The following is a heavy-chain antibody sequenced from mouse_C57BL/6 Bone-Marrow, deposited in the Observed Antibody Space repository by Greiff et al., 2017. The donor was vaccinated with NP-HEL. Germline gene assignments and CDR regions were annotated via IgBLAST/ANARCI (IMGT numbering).Heavy chain of an antibody. Sequence: QVQLKESGPELVKPGASVKLSCKASGYTFTSYDINWVKQRPGQGLEWIGWIYPRDGSTKYNEKFKGKATLTVDTSSSTAYMELHSLTSEDSAVYFCARDYYGSSLYWYFDVWGTGTTVTVSS. D-gene: IGHD1-1*01. V-gene: IGHV1-85*01. CDR3: ARDYYGSSLYWYFDV. CDR1: GYTFTSYD. CDR2: IYPRDGST. J-gene: IGHJ1*03.